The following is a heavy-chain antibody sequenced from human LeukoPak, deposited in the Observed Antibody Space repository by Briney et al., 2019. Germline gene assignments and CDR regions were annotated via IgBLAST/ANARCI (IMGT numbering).Heavy chain of an antibody. CDR3: AKINGYGKEFDY. V-gene: IGHV3-43*02. CDR1: GFTFDDYA. Sequence: GGSLRLSCAASGFTFDDYAMHWVRQAPGEGLEWVSLISGDGGSTYYADSVKGRFTISRDNSKNSLYLQMNSLRTEDTALYYCAKINGYGKEFDYWGQGTLVTVSS. CDR2: ISGDGGST. J-gene: IGHJ4*02. D-gene: IGHD5-12*01.